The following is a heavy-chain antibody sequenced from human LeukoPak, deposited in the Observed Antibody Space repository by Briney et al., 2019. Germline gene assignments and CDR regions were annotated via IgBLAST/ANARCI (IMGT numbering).Heavy chain of an antibody. V-gene: IGHV4-31*03. D-gene: IGHD4-17*01. J-gene: IGHJ5*02. CDR2: IYYSGST. CDR3: ARANLGLRPNWFDP. CDR1: GGSISSGGYY. Sequence: SQTLSLTCTVSGGSISSGGYYWSWIRQHPGKGLEWIGYIYYSGSTYYNPSLKSRVTISVDTSKSQFSLKLSSVTAADTAVYYCARANLGLRPNWFDPWGQGTLVTVSS.